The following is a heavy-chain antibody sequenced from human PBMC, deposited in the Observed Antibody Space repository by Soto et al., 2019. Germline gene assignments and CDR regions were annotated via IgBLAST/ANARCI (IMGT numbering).Heavy chain of an antibody. CDR1: GITFGSRA. CDR3: ARNFVSGGYGMDV. V-gene: IGHV3-21*01. CDR2: FSSSDSYI. D-gene: IGHD3-16*01. Sequence: EVQLLESGGDLIQPGGSLRLSCVASGITFGSRAMSWVRQAPGKGLEWVSTFSSSDSYIYYADSVKGRFTISRDNARNSVYLQLDSLRADDTAVYYCARNFVSGGYGMDVWGQGTTVTVSS. J-gene: IGHJ6*02.